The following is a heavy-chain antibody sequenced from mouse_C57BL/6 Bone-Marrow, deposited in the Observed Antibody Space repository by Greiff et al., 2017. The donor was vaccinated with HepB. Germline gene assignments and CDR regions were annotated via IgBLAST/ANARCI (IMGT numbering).Heavy chain of an antibody. V-gene: IGHV8-8*01. D-gene: IGHD1-1*01. J-gene: IGHJ2*01. CDR1: GFSLSTFGMG. Sequence: QVQLKQSGPGILQPSQTLSLTCSFSGFSLSTFGMGVGWIRQPSGKGLEWLAHIWWDDDKYYNPALKSRLTISKNTSKNQVFLKIANVDTADTATYYCARMVITTVVGGCYFDYWGQGTTLTVSS. CDR2: IWWDDDK. CDR3: ARMVITTVVGGCYFDY.